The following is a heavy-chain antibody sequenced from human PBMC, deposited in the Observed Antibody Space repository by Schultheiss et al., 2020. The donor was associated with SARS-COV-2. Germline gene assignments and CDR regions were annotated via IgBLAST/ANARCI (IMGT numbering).Heavy chain of an antibody. V-gene: IGHV4-59*10. J-gene: IGHJ4*02. D-gene: IGHD3-16*02. Sequence: SETLSLTCAVYGGSFSGYYWSWIRQPAGKGLEWIGRIYTSGSTNYNPSLKSRVTMSVDTSKNQFSLKLSSVTAADTAVYYCARHGDANYDYVWGSYRKNGFDYWGQGTLVTVSS. CDR3: ARHGDANYDYVWGSYRKNGFDY. CDR2: IYTSGST. CDR1: GGSFSGYY.